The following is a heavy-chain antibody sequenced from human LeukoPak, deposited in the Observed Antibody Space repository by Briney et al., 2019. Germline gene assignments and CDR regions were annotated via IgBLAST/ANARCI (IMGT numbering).Heavy chain of an antibody. CDR3: ARDWQQREDYYYYYYMDV. J-gene: IGHJ6*03. V-gene: IGHV3-11*04. D-gene: IGHD6-13*01. CDR2: ISSSGSTI. CDR1: GFTFSDYY. Sequence: GGSLRLSCAASGFTFSDYYMSWIRQAPGKGLEWVSYISSSGSTIYYADSVKGRFTISRDNAKNSLYLQMNSLRAEDTAVYYCARDWQQREDYYYYYYMDVWGKGTTVTVSS.